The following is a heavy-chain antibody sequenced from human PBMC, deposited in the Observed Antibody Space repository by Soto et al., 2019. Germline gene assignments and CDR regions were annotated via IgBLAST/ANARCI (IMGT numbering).Heavy chain of an antibody. CDR2: IDSSSVYI. CDR3: VREAISGTGWFDS. D-gene: IGHD1-20*01. J-gene: IGHJ5*01. Sequence: LRLSCPASGFSFSDYSMNWVRQAPGKRLEWVSSIDSSSVYIYYADSLKGRFTISRDNAKNSLYLQMNSLRAEDTAVYYCVREAISGTGWFDSWGQGNLVTVYS. V-gene: IGHV3-21*01. CDR1: GFSFSDYS.